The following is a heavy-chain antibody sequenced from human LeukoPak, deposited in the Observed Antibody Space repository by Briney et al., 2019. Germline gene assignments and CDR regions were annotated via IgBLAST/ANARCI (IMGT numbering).Heavy chain of an antibody. CDR1: GGSISSSNSY. V-gene: IGHV4-39*01. Sequence: SETLSLTCIVSGGSISSSNSYWDWIRQPPGRGLEWIGDIPHSGTINYNPSLRTRVTISADTSKNQFSLKLNSVTAADTAVYYCARGSPFDPWGQGTLVTVSS. CDR3: ARGSPFDP. CDR2: IPHSGTI. D-gene: IGHD3-10*01. J-gene: IGHJ5*02.